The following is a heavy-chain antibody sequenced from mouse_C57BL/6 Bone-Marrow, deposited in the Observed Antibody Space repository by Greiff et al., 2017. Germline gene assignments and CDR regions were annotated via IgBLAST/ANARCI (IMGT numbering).Heavy chain of an antibody. V-gene: IGHV8-8*01. CDR3: ARLYDYEAWFAY. D-gene: IGHD2-4*01. J-gene: IGHJ3*01. Sequence: QVTLKESGPGILQPSQTLSLTCSFSGFSLSTFGMGVGWIRQPSGKGLEWLAHIWWDADKYYNPALKSRLTISKDTSKNQVFLKLANVDTAVTATYYCARLYDYEAWFAYWGQGTLVTVSA. CDR2: IWWDADK. CDR1: GFSLSTFGMG.